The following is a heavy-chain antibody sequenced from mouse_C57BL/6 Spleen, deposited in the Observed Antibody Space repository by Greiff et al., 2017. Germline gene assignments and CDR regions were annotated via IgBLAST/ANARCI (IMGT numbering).Heavy chain of an antibody. CDR3: ARGFYDEGTWFAY. J-gene: IGHJ3*01. Sequence: QVQLQQPGAELVRPGSSVKLSCKASGYTFTSYWMDWVKQRPGQGLEWIGNIYPSDSETHYNQKFKDKATLTVDKSSSTAYMQLSSLTSEDCAVYYWARGFYDEGTWFAYWGKGTLVTVAA. D-gene: IGHD2-12*01. V-gene: IGHV1-61*01. CDR1: GYTFTSYW. CDR2: IYPSDSET.